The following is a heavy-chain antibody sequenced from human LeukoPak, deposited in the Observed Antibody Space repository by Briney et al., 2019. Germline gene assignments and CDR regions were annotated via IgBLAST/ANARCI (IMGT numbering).Heavy chain of an antibody. Sequence: PGGSLRLSCAASGFTFRNYAMSWVRQAPGKGLEWVSALSGSGGSTYYADSVKGRFTISRDNSENTLYLQMNSLRAEGTAVYYCAKGTFGTFDYWGQGTLVTVPS. CDR3: AKGTFGTFDY. CDR2: LSGSGGST. D-gene: IGHD3-16*01. CDR1: GFTFRNYA. V-gene: IGHV3-23*01. J-gene: IGHJ4*02.